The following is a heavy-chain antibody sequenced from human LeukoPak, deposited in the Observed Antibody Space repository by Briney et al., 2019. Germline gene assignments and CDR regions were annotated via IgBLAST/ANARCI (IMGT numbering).Heavy chain of an antibody. CDR3: ARRAGAYSHPFDY. CDR1: GFTFSSNS. D-gene: IGHD4/OR15-4a*01. CDR2: IYSDNA. V-gene: IGHV3-53*01. J-gene: IGHJ4*02. Sequence: PGGSLRLSCTVSGFTFSSNSMSWVRQAPGKGLEWVSFIYSDNAHYLYSVKGRFTISRHNYKNTLYLHMNSLSAEDTAVYCCARRAGAYSHPFDYWGQGTLVTVSS.